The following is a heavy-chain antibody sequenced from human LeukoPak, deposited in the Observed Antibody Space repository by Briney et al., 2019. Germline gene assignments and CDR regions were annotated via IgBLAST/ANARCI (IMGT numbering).Heavy chain of an antibody. CDR2: ILGAGDST. Sequence: GGSLRLSCAASGFTFSSYAMTWVRQAPGKGLEWVSAILGAGDSTFYADSVKGRFTISRDNSKNTLYLQMNSLTADDTAIYYCAKGRGAFSSGWFFDYWGQGTLVTASS. CDR1: GFTFSSYA. J-gene: IGHJ4*02. D-gene: IGHD6-19*01. V-gene: IGHV3-23*01. CDR3: AKGRGAFSSGWFFDY.